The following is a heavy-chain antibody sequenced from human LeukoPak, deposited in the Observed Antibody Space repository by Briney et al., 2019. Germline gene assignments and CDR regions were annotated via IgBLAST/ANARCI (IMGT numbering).Heavy chain of an antibody. CDR1: GFTFSNYW. D-gene: IGHD1-1*01. J-gene: IGHJ4*02. Sequence: GGSLRLSCAASGFTFSNYWMSWVRQAPGKGLEWVATIKQDGSEKYYADSVKGRFTSSRDNAKNSLSLQMNSLRAEDTAVYYCARVLESAASDYWGQGTLVTVSS. CDR3: ARVLESAASDY. CDR2: IKQDGSEK. V-gene: IGHV3-7*01.